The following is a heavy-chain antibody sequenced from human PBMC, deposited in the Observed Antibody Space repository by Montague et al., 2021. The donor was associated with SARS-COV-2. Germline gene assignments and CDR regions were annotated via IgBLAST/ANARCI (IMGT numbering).Heavy chain of an antibody. D-gene: IGHD3-10*01. V-gene: IGHV4-34*01. CDR3: ARGRLILLWFGELLSGGDYYGMDV. J-gene: IGHJ6*02. CDR2: INHSGST. CDR1: GGSVSDYS. Sequence: SETLSLTCTVSGGSVSDYSWSWIRQLPGKGLEWIGEINHSGSTNYNPSLKSRVTISVDTSKNQFSLKLSSVTAADTAVYYCARGRLILLWFGELLSGGDYYGMDVWGQGTTVTVSS.